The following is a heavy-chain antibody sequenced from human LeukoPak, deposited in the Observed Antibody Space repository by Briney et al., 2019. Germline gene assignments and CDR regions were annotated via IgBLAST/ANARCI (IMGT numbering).Heavy chain of an antibody. CDR3: ARVSRIYYDFWSSYSPFDY. J-gene: IGHJ4*02. Sequence: GGSLRLSCAASGFTFSSYWMSWVRQAPGKGLEWVANIKQDGSEKYYVDSVKGRFTISRDNAKNSLYLQMNSLRAEDTAVYYCARVSRIYYDFWSSYSPFDYWGQGTLVTVSS. CDR1: GFTFSSYW. V-gene: IGHV3-7*01. D-gene: IGHD3-3*01. CDR2: IKQDGSEK.